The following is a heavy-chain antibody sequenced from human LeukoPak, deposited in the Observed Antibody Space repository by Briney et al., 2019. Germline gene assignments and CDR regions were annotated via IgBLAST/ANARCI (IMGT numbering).Heavy chain of an antibody. V-gene: IGHV4-4*02. CDR2: IYHSGST. CDR1: GGSISSSNW. D-gene: IGHD3-10*01. J-gene: IGHJ4*02. Sequence: PSETLSLTCAVSGGSISSSNWWSWVRQPPGKGLEWIGEIYHSGSTNYNPSLKSRVTISVDKSKNQFSLKLSSATAADTAVYYCARARGVGYYFDYWGQGTLVTVSS. CDR3: ARARGVGYYFDY.